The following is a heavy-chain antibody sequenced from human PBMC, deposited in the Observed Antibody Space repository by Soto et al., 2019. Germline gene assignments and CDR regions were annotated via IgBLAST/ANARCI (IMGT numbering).Heavy chain of an antibody. V-gene: IGHV1-69*12. CDR3: ASRRDGYYPRGRYFDL. CDR2: IIPIFGTA. Sequence: QVQLVQSGAEVKKPGSSVKVSCKASGGTFSSYAISWVRQAPGQGLEWMGGIIPIFGTANYAQKFQGRVTITADESTITAYMELSSLRSEDTAVYYGASRRDGYYPRGRYFDLWGRGTLVTVSS. CDR1: GGTFSSYA. D-gene: IGHD1-26*01. J-gene: IGHJ2*01.